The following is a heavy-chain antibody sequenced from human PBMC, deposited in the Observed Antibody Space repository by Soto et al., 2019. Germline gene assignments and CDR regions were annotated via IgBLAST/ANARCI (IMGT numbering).Heavy chain of an antibody. CDR3: ARVHYY. V-gene: IGHV4-39*07. Sequence: SETLSLTCTVSGGSISDDTYYLGWIRQPPGKGLEWIGYIYHSGSTYYNPSLKRRVTISVDRPKNQFSLKLSSVTAADTAVYYCARVHYYWGQRTPVTVS. CDR2: IYHSGST. J-gene: IGHJ4*02. CDR1: GGSISDDTYY.